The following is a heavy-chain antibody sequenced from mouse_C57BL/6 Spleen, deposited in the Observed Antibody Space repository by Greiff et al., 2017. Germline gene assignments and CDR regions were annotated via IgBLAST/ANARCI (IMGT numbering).Heavy chain of an antibody. V-gene: IGHV1-26*01. CDR2: LNPNNGGT. J-gene: IGHJ3*01. Sequence: VQLQQSGPELVKPGASVKISCTASGYTFTDYYMNWVKQSHGQSLEWIGDLNPNNGGTRYNQKFKGKATLTVDKSSSTAYMELRSLTSEDSAVYDCSRGGYGSSWWFAYWGQGTLVTVSA. D-gene: IGHD1-1*01. CDR1: GYTFTDYY. CDR3: SRGGYGSSWWFAY.